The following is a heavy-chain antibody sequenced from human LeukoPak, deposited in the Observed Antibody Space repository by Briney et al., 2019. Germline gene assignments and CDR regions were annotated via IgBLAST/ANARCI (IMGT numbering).Heavy chain of an antibody. CDR2: IYYSGGT. V-gene: IGHV4-39*07. CDR3: ARGDNCSGGSCNPYNWFDP. D-gene: IGHD2-15*01. Sequence: SETLSLTCTVSGGSISSSSYYWGWIRQPPGKGLEWIGSIYYSGGTYYNPSLKSRVTISVDTSKNQFSLKLISVTAADTAVYYCARGDNCSGGSCNPYNWFDPWGQGTLVTVSS. CDR1: GGSISSSSYY. J-gene: IGHJ5*02.